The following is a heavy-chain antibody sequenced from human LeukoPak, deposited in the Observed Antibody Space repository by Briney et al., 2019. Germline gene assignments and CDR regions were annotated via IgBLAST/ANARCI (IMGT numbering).Heavy chain of an antibody. V-gene: IGHV1-8*01. D-gene: IGHD2/OR15-2a*01. J-gene: IGHJ5*02. CDR3: ARGPLSKRNWFDP. CDR2: LNPNSGNT. CDR1: GYTFTSYD. Sequence: ASVKVSCKASGYTFTSYDINWVRQATGQGLEWMGWLNPNSGNTGYAQKFQGRVTMTRNTSISTAYMELSSLRSEDTAVYYCARGPLSKRNWFDPWGQGTLVTVSS.